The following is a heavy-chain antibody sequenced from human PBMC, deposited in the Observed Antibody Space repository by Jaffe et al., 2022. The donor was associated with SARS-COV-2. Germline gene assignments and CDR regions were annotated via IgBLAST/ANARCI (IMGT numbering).Heavy chain of an antibody. CDR1: GFTFSSYS. V-gene: IGHV3-21*01. CDR2: ISSSSSYI. J-gene: IGHJ5*02. CDR3: ARAGYDFWSGHIT. Sequence: EVQLVESGGGLVKPGGSLRLSCAASGFTFSSYSMNWVRQAPGKGLEWVSSISSSSSYIYYADSVKGRFTISRDNAKNSLYLQMNSLRAEDTAVYYCARAGYDFWSGHITWGQGTLVTVSS. D-gene: IGHD3-3*01.